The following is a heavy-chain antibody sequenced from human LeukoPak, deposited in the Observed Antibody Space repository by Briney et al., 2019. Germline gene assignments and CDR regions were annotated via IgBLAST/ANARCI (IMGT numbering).Heavy chain of an antibody. V-gene: IGHV1-2*02. Sequence: ASVKVSCKASGYIITSHGISWVRQAPGQGLEWMGWINPNSGGTNYAQKFQGRVTMTRDTSISTAYMELSRLRSDDTAVYYCARDRVAAAGLLDYWGQGTLVTVSS. CDR1: GYIITSHG. D-gene: IGHD6-13*01. J-gene: IGHJ4*02. CDR2: INPNSGGT. CDR3: ARDRVAAAGLLDY.